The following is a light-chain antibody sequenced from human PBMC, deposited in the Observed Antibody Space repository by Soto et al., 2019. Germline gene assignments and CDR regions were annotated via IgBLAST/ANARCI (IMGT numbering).Light chain of an antibody. Sequence: QSALTQPASVSGSPGQSITISCTGTSSDVGGYNLVSWYQKHPGRAPKLMIYDVNNRPSGVSNRFSGSKSGNTASLTISGLQAEDEADYYCSSYTISSTLVFGGGTTLTVL. CDR3: SSYTISSTLV. CDR1: SSDVGGYNL. J-gene: IGLJ2*01. V-gene: IGLV2-14*01. CDR2: DVN.